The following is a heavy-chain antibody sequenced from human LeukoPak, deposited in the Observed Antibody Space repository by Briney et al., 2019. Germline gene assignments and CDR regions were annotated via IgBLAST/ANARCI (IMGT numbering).Heavy chain of an antibody. CDR2: IYHSGTT. CDR1: GFTFSSYW. D-gene: IGHD1-26*01. CDR3: ARNIVGPRQVDY. J-gene: IGHJ4*02. Sequence: GSLRLSCAASGFTFSSYWMGWIRQPPGKGLEWIGYIYHSGTTNYNPSLKSRVTISVDTSKSQFSLKLSSVTAADTAIYYCARNIVGPRQVDYWGQGTLVTVSS. V-gene: IGHV4-59*01.